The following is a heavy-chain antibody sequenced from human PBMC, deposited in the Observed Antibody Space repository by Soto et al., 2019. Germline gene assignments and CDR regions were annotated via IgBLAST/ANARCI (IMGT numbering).Heavy chain of an antibody. CDR1: GGSISSKSYS. CDR2: FYYSENT. V-gene: IGHV4-39*01. CDR3: AKLAGYCSGNSCHGDYAMDV. D-gene: IGHD2-15*01. Sequence: SETLSLTCSVSGGSISSKSYSWVWIRQPPGKGLEWIGTFYYSENTYYNPSLKSRVTISVDTSKNQFSLKLSSVTAADTAVYYCAKLAGYCSGNSCHGDYAMDVWGQGTTVT. J-gene: IGHJ6*02.